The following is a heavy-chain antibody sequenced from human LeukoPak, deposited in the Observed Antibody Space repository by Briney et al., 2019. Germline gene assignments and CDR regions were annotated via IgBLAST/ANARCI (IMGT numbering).Heavy chain of an antibody. Sequence: GGSLRLSCTASGYRFSNYGMNCVRQTPEKGLEWVLYISNSGSAITYAYTVRGRFTVSTDNAKNSLYLQMNSLRAEDTALYYCTRVPYSGNFPYLDYYYMDVWGKGNPGHRLL. D-gene: IGHD1-26*01. CDR2: ISNSGSAI. CDR3: TRVPYSGNFPYLDYYYMDV. CDR1: GYRFSNYG. J-gene: IGHJ6*03. V-gene: IGHV3-48*04.